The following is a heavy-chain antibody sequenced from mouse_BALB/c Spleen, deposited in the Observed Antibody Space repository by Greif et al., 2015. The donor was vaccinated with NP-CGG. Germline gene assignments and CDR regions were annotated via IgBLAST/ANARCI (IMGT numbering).Heavy chain of an antibody. J-gene: IGHJ4*01. Sequence: VQLQQSGAELVKPGASVKLSCTASGFNIKDTYMHWVKQRPEQGLEWIGRIDPANGNTKYDPKFQGKATITADTSSNTAYLRLSSLTSEDTAVYYCARARPYYAMDYWGQGTSVTVSS. D-gene: IGHD3-1*01. V-gene: IGHV14-3*02. CDR1: GFNIKDTY. CDR3: ARARPYYAMDY. CDR2: IDPANGNT.